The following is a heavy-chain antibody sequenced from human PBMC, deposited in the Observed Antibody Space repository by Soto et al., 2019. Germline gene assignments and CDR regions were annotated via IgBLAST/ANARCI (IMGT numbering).Heavy chain of an antibody. D-gene: IGHD6-19*01. CDR1: GGSSTRKDHY. J-gene: IGHJ4*02. V-gene: IGHV4-39*01. CDR2: IKSSGST. CDR3: ARLCSSGWYQGSYFDY. Sequence: QLQLQESGPGLVRPSETLSLICTVSGGSSTRKDHYWGWIRQAPGQGLEWIGGIKSSGSTNYNLSLTSRVRMSLATSKNQFSLKMNSVTAADTAVYYCARLCSSGWYQGSYFDYWGQGTLVTVSS.